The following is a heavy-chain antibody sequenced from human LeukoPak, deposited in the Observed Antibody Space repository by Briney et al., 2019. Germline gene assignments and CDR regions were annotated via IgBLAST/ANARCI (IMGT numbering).Heavy chain of an antibody. Sequence: ASVKVSFKASGYTFTSYGISWVRQAPGQGLEWMGWISAYNGNTNYAQKLQGRVTMTTDTSTSTAYMELRSLRSDDTAVYYCARAVYRNDFWSGAYGMDVWGQGTTVTVSS. V-gene: IGHV1-18*01. J-gene: IGHJ6*02. CDR3: ARAVYRNDFWSGAYGMDV. D-gene: IGHD3-3*01. CDR1: GYTFTSYG. CDR2: ISAYNGNT.